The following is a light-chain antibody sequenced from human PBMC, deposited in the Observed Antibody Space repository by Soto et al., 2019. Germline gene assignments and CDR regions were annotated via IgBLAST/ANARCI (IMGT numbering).Light chain of an antibody. V-gene: IGLV3-21*02. CDR2: DDS. Sequence: SSELTQPPSVSVAPGQTARITCGGNNIGTKSVHWYQQKSGQAPVLVVYDDSDRPSGIPERFSGSNSGNRGTLTISGVEAGDEADYYCQVWDSSGDYVFGSGTKLTVL. CDR1: NIGTKS. CDR3: QVWDSSGDYV. J-gene: IGLJ1*01.